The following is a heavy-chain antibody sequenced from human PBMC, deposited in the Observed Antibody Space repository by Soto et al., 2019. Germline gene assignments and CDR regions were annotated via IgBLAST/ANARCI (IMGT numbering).Heavy chain of an antibody. CDR3: PKNIGAHGSGGGDV. CDR2: ISWNGGSS. D-gene: IGHD3-10*01. Sequence: EEQLVESGGAVVQPGGSLRLSCEASGFTFGSYTMHWVRQAPGKGLEWVSLISWNGGSSFYADSVKGRFTISRDNSRDSLYLQMNGLRPEASAFYYFPKNIGAHGSGGGDVWGHGTTVTVSS. V-gene: IGHV3-43*01. CDR1: GFTFGSYT. J-gene: IGHJ6*02.